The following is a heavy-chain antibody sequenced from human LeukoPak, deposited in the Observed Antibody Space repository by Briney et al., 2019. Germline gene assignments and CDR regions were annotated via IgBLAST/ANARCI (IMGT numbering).Heavy chain of an antibody. CDR3: ARAGAGVVFAY. J-gene: IGHJ4*02. Sequence: GGSLRLSCAASGFTFSSYDMHWVRHATGKGLEWGSALGTAGDTYYPGSVKGRFTISRENAKNSLYLQMNSLRAGDTAVYSVARAGAGVVFAYGGKGTLFTVSS. V-gene: IGHV3-13*01. CDR2: LGTAGDT. CDR1: GFTFSSYD. D-gene: IGHD6-19*01.